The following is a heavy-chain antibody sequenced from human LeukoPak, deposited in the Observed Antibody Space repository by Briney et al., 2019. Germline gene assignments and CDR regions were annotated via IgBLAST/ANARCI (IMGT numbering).Heavy chain of an antibody. Sequence: GEYLKISCKGSGYSFTSNWIGWVRQMPGEGLEWMGIIYPGGSETTYSPSFQGQVTISADKSITTAYLQWDSLKASDTAMYYCARHPWGEKVADYWGQGTLVTVSS. CDR1: GYSFTSNW. CDR3: ARHPWGEKVADY. V-gene: IGHV5-51*01. J-gene: IGHJ4*02. CDR2: IYPGGSET. D-gene: IGHD3-16*01.